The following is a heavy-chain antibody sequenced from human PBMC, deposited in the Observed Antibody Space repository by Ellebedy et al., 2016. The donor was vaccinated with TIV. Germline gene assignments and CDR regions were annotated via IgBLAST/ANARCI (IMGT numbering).Heavy chain of an antibody. D-gene: IGHD4/OR15-4a*01. J-gene: IGHJ6*02. CDR1: GFTFSSYS. V-gene: IGHV3-21*01. CDR3: ARVYGDYRMDV. Sequence: GGSLRLSCAASGFTFSSYSMNWVRQAPGKGLEWVSSISSSSGYRYYADSVKGRFTISRDNAKTSLYLQMNSLRAEDTALYYCARVYGDYRMDVWGQGTTVTVSS. CDR2: ISSSSGYR.